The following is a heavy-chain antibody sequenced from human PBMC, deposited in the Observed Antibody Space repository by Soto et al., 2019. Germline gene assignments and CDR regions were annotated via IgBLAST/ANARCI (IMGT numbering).Heavy chain of an antibody. CDR3: ARDRFQWIGEFGGMDV. CDR1: GFTFNTYA. Sequence: QVQLVESGGGVVQPGRSLRLSCAASGFTFNTYAMHWVRQAPGKGLEWVAVIWYDGSNKYYGDSVNGRFTISRDNSKNTLFLQMISLRAEDTAVYYCARDRFQWIGEFGGMDVWGQGTTVTVSS. D-gene: IGHD3-10*01. V-gene: IGHV3-33*01. CDR2: IWYDGSNK. J-gene: IGHJ6*02.